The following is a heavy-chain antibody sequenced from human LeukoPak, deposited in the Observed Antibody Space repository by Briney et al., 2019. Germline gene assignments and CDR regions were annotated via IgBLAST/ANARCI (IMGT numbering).Heavy chain of an antibody. Sequence: GGSLRLSCAASGFTFASYSMNWVRQAPGKGLEWVSSISGGSTSIYNAGTVKGRLTISRDNAQASLYLKMISLRADDTAVYYCARVSGRLERQSDLDYWGQGTLVIVSS. CDR3: ARVSGRLERQSDLDY. CDR2: ISGGSTSI. J-gene: IGHJ4*02. D-gene: IGHD1-1*01. CDR1: GFTFASYS. V-gene: IGHV3-21*01.